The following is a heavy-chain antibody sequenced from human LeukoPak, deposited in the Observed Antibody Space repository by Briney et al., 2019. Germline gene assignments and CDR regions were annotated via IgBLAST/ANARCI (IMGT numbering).Heavy chain of an antibody. D-gene: IGHD3-9*01. CDR2: IKDDGSEK. CDR1: GFTFSNYW. V-gene: IGHV3-7*01. CDR3: AKDVLTGYYRNYYYYGMDV. J-gene: IGHJ6*02. Sequence: GGSLRLSCAASGFTFSNYWIHWVRQAPGKGLEWVAGIKDDGSEKYYVDSVKGRFTISRDNSKNTLYLQMNSLRAEDTAVYYCAKDVLTGYYRNYYYYGMDVWGQGTTVTVSS.